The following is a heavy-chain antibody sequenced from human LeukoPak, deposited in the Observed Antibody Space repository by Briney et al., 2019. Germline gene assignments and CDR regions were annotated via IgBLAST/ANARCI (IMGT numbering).Heavy chain of an antibody. J-gene: IGHJ3*02. CDR2: TYYRSKWYN. D-gene: IGHD5-12*01. CDR3: VRDGHLGYDALDI. Sequence: SQTLSLTCAISGDSVSSNTAAWNWIRQSPSRGLEWLGRTYYRSKWYNDYAVSVRGRITVNPDTSKNEFSLQLNSVTPEDTAVYYCVRDGHLGYDALDIWGQGTLVTVSS. V-gene: IGHV6-1*01. CDR1: GDSVSSNTAA.